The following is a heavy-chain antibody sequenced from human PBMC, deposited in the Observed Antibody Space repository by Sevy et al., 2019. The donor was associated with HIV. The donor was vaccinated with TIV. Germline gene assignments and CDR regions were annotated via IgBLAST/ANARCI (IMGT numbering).Heavy chain of an antibody. CDR1: GYSISSGYY. CDR2: IYHSGST. J-gene: IGHJ4*02. D-gene: IGHD3-10*01. Sequence: SEILSLTCAVSGYSISSGYYWGWIRQPPGKGLEWIGSIYHSGSTYYNPSLKSRVTISVDTSKNQFSLKLSSVTAADTAVYYSARVYYYGSGSPNYYFDYWGQGTLVTVSS. V-gene: IGHV4-38-2*01. CDR3: ARVYYYGSGSPNYYFDY.